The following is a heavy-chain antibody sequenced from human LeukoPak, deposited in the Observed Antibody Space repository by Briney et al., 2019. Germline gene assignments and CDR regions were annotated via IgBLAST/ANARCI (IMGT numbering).Heavy chain of an antibody. Sequence: GGSLRLSCAASGFTFSNYWMSWVRQAPGKGLEWVANIKQDGSEKYYVDSVKGRFTISRDNSKNTLYLQMNSLRAEDTAVYYCARARGYEAAYYFDYWGQGTLVTVSS. J-gene: IGHJ4*02. CDR3: ARARGYEAAYYFDY. CDR1: GFTFSNYW. V-gene: IGHV3-7*01. D-gene: IGHD6-13*01. CDR2: IKQDGSEK.